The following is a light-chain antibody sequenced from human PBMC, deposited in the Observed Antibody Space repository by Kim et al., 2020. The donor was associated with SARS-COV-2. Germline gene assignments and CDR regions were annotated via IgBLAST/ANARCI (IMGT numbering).Light chain of an antibody. V-gene: IGLV2-14*03. CDR2: DVS. Sequence: GQLITNSCTGTSSDVGGYNYVSWYQQHPGKAPKLMIYDVSNRPSGVSNRFSGSKSGNTASLTISGLQAEDEADYYCSSYTSSSTLVFGGGTQLTVL. CDR1: SSDVGGYNY. CDR3: SSYTSSSTLV. J-gene: IGLJ2*01.